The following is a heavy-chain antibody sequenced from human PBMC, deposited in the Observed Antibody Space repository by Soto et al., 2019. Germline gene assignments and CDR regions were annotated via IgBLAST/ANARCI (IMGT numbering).Heavy chain of an antibody. CDR1: GFTFSYG. CDR3: AKLVIGYCSGNTCDDY. V-gene: IGHV3-30*18. CDR2: ISYDSSNK. J-gene: IGHJ4*02. D-gene: IGHD2-15*01. Sequence: VQLLESGGGLIQPGGSLRLSCAASGFTFSYGIHWLRQAPGKGLEWVAYISYDSSNKFYGDSVKGRFTISRENSKNTQCLQMNSLRAEDTAVYYCAKLVIGYCSGNTCDDYWGQGTLVAVSS.